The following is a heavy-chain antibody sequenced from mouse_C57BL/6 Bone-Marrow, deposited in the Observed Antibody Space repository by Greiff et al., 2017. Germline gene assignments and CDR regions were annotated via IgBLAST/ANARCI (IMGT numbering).Heavy chain of an antibody. J-gene: IGHJ2*01. CDR2: IHPSSGST. D-gene: IGHD3-2*02. Sequence: QVHVKQPGAELVKPGASVKLSCKASGYTFTSYWMHWVKQRPGQGLEWIGMIHPSSGSTNYNEKFKSKATLTVDKSSSTAYMHLNSLTSEDAAVYYCARLLRQLRQYYFDYWGQGTTLTVSA. CDR3: ARLLRQLRQYYFDY. CDR1: GYTFTSYW. V-gene: IGHV1-64*01.